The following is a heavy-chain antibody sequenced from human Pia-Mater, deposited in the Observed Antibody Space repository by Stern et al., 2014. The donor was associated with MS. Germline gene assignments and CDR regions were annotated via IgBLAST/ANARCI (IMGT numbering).Heavy chain of an antibody. V-gene: IGHV3-9*01. CDR2: ISWSSGKI. CDR1: GFRFDDYA. Sequence: EVQLVESGGDLVQPGRSLRLSCAASGFRFDDYAMYWVRQAPGKGLEWVSGISWSSGKIGYADSVKGRFTISRDNVKNSLFLQMNSLRSEDTASYYCARAIGFCSGGNCEPYYYYGIDVWGQGTRVNVSS. J-gene: IGHJ6*02. D-gene: IGHD2-15*01. CDR3: ARAIGFCSGGNCEPYYYYGIDV.